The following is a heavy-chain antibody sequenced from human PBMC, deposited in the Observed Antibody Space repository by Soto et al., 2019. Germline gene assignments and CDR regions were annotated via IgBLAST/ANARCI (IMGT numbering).Heavy chain of an antibody. J-gene: IGHJ4*02. CDR2: VSHEGRNT. CDR3: AKGGRQWLVTSDFNY. V-gene: IGHV3-30*18. D-gene: IGHD6-19*01. Sequence: VQLVESGGGVVQPGRSLRLSCAASGFTFSDYAMHWVRQAPGKGLGWVAVVSHEGRNTHNPDSVKGRFTISRDSSKNTVSLEMTSLRAEDTAVYYCAKGGRQWLVTSDFNYWGQGALVTVSS. CDR1: GFTFSDYA.